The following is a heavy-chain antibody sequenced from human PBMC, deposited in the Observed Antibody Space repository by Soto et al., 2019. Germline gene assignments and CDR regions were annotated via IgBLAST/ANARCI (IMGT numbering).Heavy chain of an antibody. CDR1: GYSFTSYW. V-gene: IGHV5-10-1*01. CDR3: ARKAARPYYYYGMDV. J-gene: IGHJ6*02. Sequence: GESLKISCKGSGYSFTSYWISWVRQMPGKGLEWMGRIDPSDSYTNYSPSFQGHVTISADKSISTAYLQWSSLKASDTAMYYCARKAARPYYYYGMDVWGQGTTVTVPS. D-gene: IGHD6-6*01. CDR2: IDPSDSYT.